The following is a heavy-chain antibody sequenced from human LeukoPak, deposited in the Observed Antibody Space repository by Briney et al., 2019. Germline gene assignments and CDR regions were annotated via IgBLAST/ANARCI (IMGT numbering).Heavy chain of an antibody. Sequence: SETLPLTCTVSGGSISITTYYWGWIRQPPGKGLEWIGTIYFSGSTYYNPSLKRRVTISVDTSKNQFSLTMSSVTAADTAVYYCANLGYYNYGTDVWGQGTTVTVSS. J-gene: IGHJ6*02. CDR3: ANLGYYNYGTDV. CDR2: IYFSGST. V-gene: IGHV4-39*01. CDR1: GGSISITTYY.